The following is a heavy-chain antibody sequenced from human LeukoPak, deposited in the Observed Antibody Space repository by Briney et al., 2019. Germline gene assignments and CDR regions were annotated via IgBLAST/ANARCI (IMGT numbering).Heavy chain of an antibody. Sequence: GGSLRLSCAASGFDFSGFYMHWVRQASGRGLEWVGLIRSKASSYTTVYAASVKGRFTISRDDSKNTAYLQMNSLKAEDTAVYYCTRQDCSGGSCSYVDYWAREPWSPSP. CDR2: IRSKASSYTT. CDR1: GFDFSGFY. V-gene: IGHV3-73*01. J-gene: IGHJ4*02. CDR3: TRQDCSGGSCSYVDY. D-gene: IGHD2-15*01.